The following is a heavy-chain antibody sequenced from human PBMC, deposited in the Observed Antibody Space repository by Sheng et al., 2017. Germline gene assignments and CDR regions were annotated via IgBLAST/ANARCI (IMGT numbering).Heavy chain of an antibody. D-gene: IGHD1-26*01. CDR2: IYSGGST. CDR1: GFTVSSNY. J-gene: IGHJ3*02. V-gene: IGHV3-66*02. CDR3: AREHSGSQPRGAFDI. Sequence: EVQLVESGGGLVQPGGSLRLSCAASGFTVSSNYMSWVRQAPGKGLEWVSVIYSGGSTYYADSVKGRFTISRDNSKNTLYLQMNSLRAEDTAVYYCAREHSGSQPRGAFDIWGQGTMVTVSS.